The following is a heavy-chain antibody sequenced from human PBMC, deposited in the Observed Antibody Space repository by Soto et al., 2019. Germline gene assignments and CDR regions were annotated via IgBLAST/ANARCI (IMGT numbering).Heavy chain of an antibody. D-gene: IGHD2-2*01. CDR1: GYTFTSYA. CDR3: ARPAPVCRSPGCAN. Sequence: ASVKVSCKASGYTFTSYAMHWVRQAPGQRLEWMGWINAGNGNTKYSQKFQGRVTITRDTSASTAYMELSSLRSEDTAVYYCARPAPVCRSPGCANWGQGTLVTVSS. CDR2: INAGNGNT. J-gene: IGHJ4*02. V-gene: IGHV1-3*01.